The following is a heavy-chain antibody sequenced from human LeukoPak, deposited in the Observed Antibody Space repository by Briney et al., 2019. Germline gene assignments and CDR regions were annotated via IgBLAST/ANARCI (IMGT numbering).Heavy chain of an antibody. CDR3: ARTGRPYDFWSGYDFDY. D-gene: IGHD3-3*01. CDR2: IYTSGST. J-gene: IGHJ4*02. CDR1: GGSISSGSYY. Sequence: SQTLSLTCTVSGGSISSGSYYRSWIRQPAGKGLEWIGRIYTSGSTNYNPSLKSRVTISVDTSKNQFSLKLSSVTAADTAVYYCARTGRPYDFWSGYDFDYWGQGTLVTVSS. V-gene: IGHV4-61*02.